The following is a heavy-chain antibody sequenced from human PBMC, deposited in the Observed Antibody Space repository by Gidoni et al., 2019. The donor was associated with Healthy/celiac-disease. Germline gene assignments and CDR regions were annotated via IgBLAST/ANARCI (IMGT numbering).Heavy chain of an antibody. CDR2: IDPSDSYT. V-gene: IGHV5-10-1*03. D-gene: IGHD2-2*01. J-gene: IGHJ4*02. CDR1: GYSLTSYW. Sequence: EVQLVQSGAEVKKPGESLRISCKGSGYSLTSYWISWVRQMPGKGLAWMGRIDPSDSYTNYRPSFQGHVTISADKSISTAYLQWSSLKASDTAMYYCARQIPSVVPAADFDYWGQGTLVTVSS. CDR3: ARQIPSVVPAADFDY.